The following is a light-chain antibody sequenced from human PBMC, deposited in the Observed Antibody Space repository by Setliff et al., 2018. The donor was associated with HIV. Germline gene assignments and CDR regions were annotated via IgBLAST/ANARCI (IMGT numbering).Light chain of an antibody. CDR1: SSDVGGYNY. J-gene: IGLJ1*01. CDR2: DVT. CDR3: CSYAGSPLYV. V-gene: IGLV2-11*01. Sequence: QSALTQPRSVSGPPGQSVTISCTGTSSDVGGYNYVSWYQQHPGKAPKLMIYDVTKRPSGVPDRFSGSKSGNTASLTISGLRAEDEADYYCCSYAGSPLYVFGTGTKVTVL.